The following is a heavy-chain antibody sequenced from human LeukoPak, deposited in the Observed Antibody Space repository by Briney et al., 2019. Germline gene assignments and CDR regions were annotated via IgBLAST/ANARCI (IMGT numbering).Heavy chain of an antibody. CDR2: IWYEGSNK. CDR1: GFTFSSYG. V-gene: IGHV3-33*06. J-gene: IGHJ4*02. D-gene: IGHD6-13*01. CDR3: AKGGSYSSSWLDY. Sequence: GRSLRLSCAASGFTFSSYGMHWVSQAPGKRLEWVAVIWYEGSNKYYADSVRGRFTISRDNSKNTLYLQMNSLRAEDTAVYYCAKGGSYSSSWLDYWGQGTLVTVSS.